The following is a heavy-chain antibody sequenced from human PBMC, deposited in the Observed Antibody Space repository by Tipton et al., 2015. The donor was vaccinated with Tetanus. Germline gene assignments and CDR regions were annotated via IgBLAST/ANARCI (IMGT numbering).Heavy chain of an antibody. V-gene: IGHV4-39*01. CDR2: IYYSGTT. CDR3: ARQADNWFDP. J-gene: IGHJ5*02. Sequence: TLSLTCTASGDSIDSGSYYWGWIRQPPGKGLEWIGSIYYSGTTYYNSSLKSRLTISVDTSKRQFSLKLTSVTAIDTAIYYCARQADNWFDPWGQGTLVTVSS. CDR1: GDSIDSGSYY.